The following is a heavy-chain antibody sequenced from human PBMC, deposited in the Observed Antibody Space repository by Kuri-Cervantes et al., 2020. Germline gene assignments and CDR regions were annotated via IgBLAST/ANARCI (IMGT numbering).Heavy chain of an antibody. CDR2: ISAYNCNT. J-gene: IGHJ3*01. CDR3: VRAYDYGDYVGAFDL. V-gene: IGHV1-18*01. D-gene: IGHD4-17*01. Sequence: ASVKVSCKATGYTFASYGISCVRQAPGQGREWMGRISAYNCNTNYAQKLQGRVTMTTDTSTSTAYMELRSLRSDNTAVYYCVRAYDYGDYVGAFDLWGQGTMVTVSS. CDR1: GYTFASYG.